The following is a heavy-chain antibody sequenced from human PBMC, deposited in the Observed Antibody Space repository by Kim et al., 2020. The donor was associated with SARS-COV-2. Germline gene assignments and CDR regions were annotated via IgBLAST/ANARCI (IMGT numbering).Heavy chain of an antibody. J-gene: IGHJ1*01. V-gene: IGHV3-11*04. D-gene: IGHD3-16*01. Sequence: GGSLRLSCSASGFTFSHSTMSWIRQAPGKGLEWVSSISSNGGAVYYADSVRGRYTISRDNDNNSLFLQMHSLRIDETAVYYCAKAGSFGYDNWGQG. CDR3: AKAGSFGYDN. CDR1: GFTFSHST. CDR2: ISSNGGAV.